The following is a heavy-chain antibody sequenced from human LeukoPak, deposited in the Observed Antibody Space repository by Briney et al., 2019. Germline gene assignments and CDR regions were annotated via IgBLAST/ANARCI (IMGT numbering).Heavy chain of an antibody. J-gene: IGHJ4*02. Sequence: GGSLRLSCAASGFTFNTYSMNWVRQAPGKGLMWVSRIKTDGTTTYYADSVKGRFTVSRDNAKNTLYLQMNSLRDDDTAVYYCARDWAWGGFDSWGQGVLVTVSS. D-gene: IGHD3-16*01. CDR2: IKTDGTTT. V-gene: IGHV3-74*01. CDR3: ARDWAWGGFDS. CDR1: GFTFNTYS.